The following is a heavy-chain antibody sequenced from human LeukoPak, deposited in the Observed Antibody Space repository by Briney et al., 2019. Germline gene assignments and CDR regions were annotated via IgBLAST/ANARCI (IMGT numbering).Heavy chain of an antibody. CDR1: GFTFSSYA. CDR3: AAGRGYYDSSGYYGFDY. D-gene: IGHD3-22*01. CDR2: LSGSGGST. V-gene: IGHV3-23*01. J-gene: IGHJ4*02. Sequence: GSLRLSWAASGFTFSSYAMSWVRQAPGKGLEWVSHLSGSGGSTYYADSVKGRFTISRDNSKNTLYLQMNSLRAEDTAVYYCAAGRGYYDSSGYYGFDYWGQGTLVTVSS.